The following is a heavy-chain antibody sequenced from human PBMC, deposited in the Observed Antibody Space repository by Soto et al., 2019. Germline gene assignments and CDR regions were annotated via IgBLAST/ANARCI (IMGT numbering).Heavy chain of an antibody. V-gene: IGHV3-23*01. J-gene: IGHJ6*03. CDR1: GFTFSNFA. Sequence: EVQVLEAGGGSVQPGGSLRLSCAASGFTFSNFAMSWVRHAPGKGLAWVSEITGSTGTTYYADSVKGRFIISRDNSNNTVHLQMNSLRAEDTAVYYCAKDTSSSAYYMDVWGKGTTVTVSS. CDR2: ITGSTGTT. CDR3: AKDTSSSAYYMDV. D-gene: IGHD2-2*01.